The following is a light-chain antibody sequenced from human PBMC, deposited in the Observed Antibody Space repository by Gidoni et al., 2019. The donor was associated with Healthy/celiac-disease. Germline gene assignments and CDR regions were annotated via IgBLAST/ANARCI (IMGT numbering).Light chain of an antibody. V-gene: IGLV2-14*01. CDR1: SSDVCCYNY. Sequence: QSALTQPDSVVVSPGQSITIPCTGTSSDVCCYNYVSCYQQPPGKAPKLMIYDVSNRPSGVSNRFSGSKSGNTASLTISGLQAEDEADYYCSSYTSSSLWVFGGGTKLTVL. J-gene: IGLJ3*02. CDR3: SSYTSSSLWV. CDR2: DVS.